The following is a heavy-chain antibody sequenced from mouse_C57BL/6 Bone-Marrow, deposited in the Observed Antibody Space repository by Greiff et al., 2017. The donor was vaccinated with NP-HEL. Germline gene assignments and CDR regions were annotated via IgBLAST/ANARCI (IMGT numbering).Heavy chain of an antibody. Sequence: VQLQQSGPELVKPGASVKIPCKASGYTFTDYNMDWVKQSHGKSLEWIGDINPNNGGTIYNQKFKGKATLTVDKYSRTAYMELRSLTSEDTAVYYCARRKSSWWYFDVWGTGTTVTVSS. D-gene: IGHD1-1*01. J-gene: IGHJ1*03. V-gene: IGHV1-18*01. CDR2: INPNNGGT. CDR1: GYTFTDYN. CDR3: ARRKSSWWYFDV.